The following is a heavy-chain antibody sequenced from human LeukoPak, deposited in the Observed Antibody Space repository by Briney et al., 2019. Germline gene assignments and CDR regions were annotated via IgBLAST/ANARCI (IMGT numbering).Heavy chain of an antibody. J-gene: IGHJ6*02. CDR3: ARDNWNYGSSMDV. Sequence: SETLSLTCTVSGDFISSYYWSWIRQPPGKGLEWIGYIYYSGSTNYNPSLKSRVTISVDTSKNQFSLKLSSVTAADTAVYHCARDNWNYGSSMDVWGQGTTVTVSS. CDR2: IYYSGST. V-gene: IGHV4-59*01. CDR1: GDFISSYY. D-gene: IGHD1-7*01.